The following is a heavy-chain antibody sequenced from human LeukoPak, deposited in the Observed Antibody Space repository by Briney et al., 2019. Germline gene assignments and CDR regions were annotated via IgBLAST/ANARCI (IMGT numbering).Heavy chain of an antibody. V-gene: IGHV1-69*13. J-gene: IGHJ3*02. CDR1: GGTFSSYA. Sequence: ASVKVSCTASGGTFSSYAISWVRQAPGQGLEWMGGIIPTFGTANYAQKFQGRVTITADESTSTAYMELSSLRSEDTAVYYCARELLPYYDILTGYYLSAFDIWGQGTMGTVSS. CDR3: ARELLPYYDILTGYYLSAFDI. CDR2: IIPTFGTA. D-gene: IGHD3-9*01.